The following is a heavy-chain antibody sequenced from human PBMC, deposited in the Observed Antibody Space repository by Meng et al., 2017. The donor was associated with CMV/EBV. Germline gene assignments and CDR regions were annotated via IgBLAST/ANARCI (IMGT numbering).Heavy chain of an antibody. CDR2: INPNSGGT. D-gene: IGHD2-2*01. CDR1: VYTFTGYY. CDR3: ARVYQLLSAFDI. V-gene: IGHV1-2*02. Sequence: SVNVSCKASVYTFTGYYMHWVRQAPGQGLEWMGWINPNSGGTNYAQRFQGRVTMTRDTSISTAYMELSRLRSDDTAVYYCARVYQLLSAFDIWGQGTMVTVSS. J-gene: IGHJ3*02.